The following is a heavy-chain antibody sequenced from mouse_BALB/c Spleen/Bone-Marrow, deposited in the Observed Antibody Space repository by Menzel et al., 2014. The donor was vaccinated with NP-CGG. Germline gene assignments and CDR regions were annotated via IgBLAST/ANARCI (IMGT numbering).Heavy chain of an antibody. D-gene: IGHD2-4*01. Sequence: EVKLVESGGGSVQPGGSLKLSCAASGFTFSDYYMYWVRQTPEKRLEWVAYISNGGGSTYYPDTIKGRFTISRDNAKNTLFLQMSRLKSEDTAVYSCSTMITTPYALDYWGQGTSVTVSS. CDR3: STMITTPYALDY. CDR2: ISNGGGST. CDR1: GFTFSDYY. V-gene: IGHV5-12*01. J-gene: IGHJ4*01.